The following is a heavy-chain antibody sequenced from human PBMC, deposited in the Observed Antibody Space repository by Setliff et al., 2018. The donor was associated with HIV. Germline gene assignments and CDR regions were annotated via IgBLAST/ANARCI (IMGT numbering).Heavy chain of an antibody. CDR3: AKDGGDYNLDYYYYMDV. V-gene: IGHV3-15*01. J-gene: IGHJ6*03. D-gene: IGHD2-21*01. CDR1: GFTFSDAW. CDR2: IKSKTDGGTT. Sequence: GGSLRLSCGASGFTFSDAWMSWIRQAPGKGLEWVARIKSKTDGGTTDYPAPVRGRFTISRDDSINTLYLQMNSLRAEDTAMYYCAKDGGDYNLDYYYYMDVWGKGTTVTVSS.